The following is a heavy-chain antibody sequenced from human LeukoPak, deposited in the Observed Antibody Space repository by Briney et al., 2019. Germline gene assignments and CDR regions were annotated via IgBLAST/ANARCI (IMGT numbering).Heavy chain of an antibody. Sequence: PSETLSLTCTVSGGSISSYSWSWIRQPPGKGLEWIGYIYYSGSTSYNPSLKSRVTISVDTSKNQFSLKLSSVTAADTAVYYCARTYWGGDCYSGYFDYWGQGTLVTVSS. D-gene: IGHD2-21*02. CDR3: ARTYWGGDCYSGYFDY. V-gene: IGHV4-59*01. J-gene: IGHJ4*02. CDR1: GGSISSYS. CDR2: IYYSGST.